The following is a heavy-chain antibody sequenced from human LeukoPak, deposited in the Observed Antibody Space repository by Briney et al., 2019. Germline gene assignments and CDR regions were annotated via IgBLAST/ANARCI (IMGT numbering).Heavy chain of an antibody. J-gene: IGHJ4*02. Sequence: PGGSLRLSCAASGSTFSSYAMHWVRQAPGKGLEWVAVISYDGSNKYYADSVKGRFTISRDNSKNTLYLQMNSLRAEDTAVYYCAREPRSYYVYYFDYWGQGTLVTVSS. CDR1: GSTFSSYA. CDR2: ISYDGSNK. V-gene: IGHV3-30-3*01. D-gene: IGHD1-26*01. CDR3: AREPRSYYVYYFDY.